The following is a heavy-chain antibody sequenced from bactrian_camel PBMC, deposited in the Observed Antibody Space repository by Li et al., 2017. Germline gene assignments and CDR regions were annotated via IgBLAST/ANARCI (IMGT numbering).Heavy chain of an antibody. CDR3: AAKQWCSGGPTWFTDYTS. D-gene: IGHD2*01. V-gene: IGHV3S55*01. CDR1: GFTFDEPD. CDR2: ISSDGST. J-gene: IGHJ6*01. Sequence: HVQLVESGGGLVQPGGSLRLSCTASGFTFDEPDMGWYRQAPGNECELVSNISSDGSTYYADSVKGRFTISVDSGNMNRLHLKMDDLKPEDTAVYYCAAKQWCSGGPTWFTDYTSWGQGTQVTVS.